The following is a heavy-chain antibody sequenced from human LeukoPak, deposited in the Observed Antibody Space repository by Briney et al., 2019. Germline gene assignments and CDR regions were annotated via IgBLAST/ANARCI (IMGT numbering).Heavy chain of an antibody. J-gene: IGHJ4*02. CDR2: ISYEGSNK. V-gene: IGHV3-30*04. Sequence: PGRSLRLSCAASGFTFSSYAIHWVRQAPGKGLGWVAVISYEGSNKNYADSVKGRFTISRDKSKNTLYLQMNSLRAEDTAVYHCASALLWFGELSNPGYWGQGTLVTVSS. D-gene: IGHD3-10*01. CDR3: ASALLWFGELSNPGY. CDR1: GFTFSSYA.